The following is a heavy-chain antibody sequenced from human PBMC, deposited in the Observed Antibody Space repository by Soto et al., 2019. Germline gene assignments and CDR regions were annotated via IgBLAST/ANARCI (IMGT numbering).Heavy chain of an antibody. CDR1: GYTFTAYY. Sequence: QVQLVQSGAEVKKPGASVKVSCKASGYTFTAYYMHWVRQAPGQGLEWMGWINPNSGVTNHAQKFQGGVTMTRDTSISTAYMELRRLKSDDTAVYYCARGLGMDVWGQGTTVTVSS. V-gene: IGHV1-2*02. CDR2: INPNSGVT. CDR3: ARGLGMDV. J-gene: IGHJ6*02.